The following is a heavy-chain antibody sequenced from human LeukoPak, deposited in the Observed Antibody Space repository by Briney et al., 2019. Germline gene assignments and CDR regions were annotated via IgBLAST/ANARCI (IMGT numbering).Heavy chain of an antibody. D-gene: IGHD6-6*01. CDR2: ISAYNGNT. V-gene: IGHV1-18*01. Sequence: ASVKVSCKASGYTFTSYGISWVRQAPGQGLEWMGWISAYNGNTNYAQKLQGRVAITTDESTSTAYMELSSLRSEDTAVYYCAGTPLRPTSIAARRPLEYFQHWGQGTLVTVSS. CDR1: GYTFTSYG. CDR3: AGTPLRPTSIAARRPLEYFQH. J-gene: IGHJ1*01.